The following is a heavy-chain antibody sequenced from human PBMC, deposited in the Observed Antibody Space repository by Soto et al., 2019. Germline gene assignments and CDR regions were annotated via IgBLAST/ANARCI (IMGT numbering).Heavy chain of an antibody. J-gene: IGHJ4*02. CDR1: GFSLSTTGVG. CDR3: AHRLAVAGARYFDK. CDR2: IYWDDDK. Sequence: QITLKESGPTLVKPTQTLTLTCTFSGFSLSTTGVGVGWIRQPPGKALEWLALIYWDDDKRYSPSLKSRLTITMDTSKNQLVLTMTNMDPVDTATYYCAHRLAVAGARYFDKWGQGTLVTVSS. V-gene: IGHV2-5*02. D-gene: IGHD6-19*01.